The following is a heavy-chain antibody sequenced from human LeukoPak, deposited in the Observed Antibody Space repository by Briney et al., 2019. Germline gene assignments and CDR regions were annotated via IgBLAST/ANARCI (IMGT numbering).Heavy chain of an antibody. CDR3: ARGPFNVDTAMVTVPFLDY. D-gene: IGHD5-18*01. CDR2: INHSGST. CDR1: GGSFSGYY. Sequence: PSETLSLTCAVYGGSFSGYYWSWIRQPPGKGLEWIGEINHSGSTNYNPSLKSRVTISVDTSKNQFSLKLSSVTAADTAVYYCARGPFNVDTAMVTVPFLDYWGQGTLVTVPS. J-gene: IGHJ4*02. V-gene: IGHV4-34*01.